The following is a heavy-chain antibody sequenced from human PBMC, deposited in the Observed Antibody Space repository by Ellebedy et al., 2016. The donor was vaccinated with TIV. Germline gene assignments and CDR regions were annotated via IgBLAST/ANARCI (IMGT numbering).Heavy chain of an antibody. CDR2: ISYSVST. CDR1: GGSISSYF. CDR3: ARYYASGWNYFDC. D-gene: IGHD6-19*01. J-gene: IGHJ4*02. Sequence: MPSETLSLTCSVSGGSISSYFWSWIRQPPGKGLEWIGHISYSVSTDYNPSLKSRVAISVDTSKSQLSLRLSSVTAADTAVYYCARYYASGWNYFDCWGQGTLVTVSS. V-gene: IGHV4-59*08.